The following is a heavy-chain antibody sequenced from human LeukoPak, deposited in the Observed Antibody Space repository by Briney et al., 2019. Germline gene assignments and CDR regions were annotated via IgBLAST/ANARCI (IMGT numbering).Heavy chain of an antibody. CDR1: GFTFSSYE. CDR2: IKQDGSEK. J-gene: IGHJ4*02. V-gene: IGHV3-7*01. CDR3: ARVRDTAMGPGAFDY. D-gene: IGHD5-18*01. Sequence: GGSLRLSCAASGFTFSSYEMNWVRQAPGKGLEWVANIKQDGSEKYYVDSVKGRFTISRDNAKNSLYLQMNSLRAEDTAVYYCARVRDTAMGPGAFDYWGQGTLVTVSS.